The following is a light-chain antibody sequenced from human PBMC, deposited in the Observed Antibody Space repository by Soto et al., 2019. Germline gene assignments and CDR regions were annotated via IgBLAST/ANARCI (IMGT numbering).Light chain of an antibody. CDR3: QQANSLPPT. J-gene: IGKJ4*01. CDR1: RDISSW. Sequence: DIQMTQSPSSVSASVGDRVTITCRASRDISSWLAWYQQKPGKAPKLLIYAASSLRSGVPSRFSGSGSGTDFTLTISSLQPEDFATYYCQQANSLPPTFGGGTKVESK. V-gene: IGKV1-12*01. CDR2: AAS.